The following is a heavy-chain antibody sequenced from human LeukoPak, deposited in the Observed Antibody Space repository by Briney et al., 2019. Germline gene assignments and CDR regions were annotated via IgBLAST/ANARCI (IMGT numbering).Heavy chain of an antibody. D-gene: IGHD2-8*01. J-gene: IGHJ3*02. V-gene: IGHV4-39*01. Sequence: SETLSLTCTVSGGSISSSSYYWGWIRQPPGKGLEWIGSIYYSGSTYYNPSLKSRVTISVDTSRNQFSLKLGSVTAADTAVYYCARHLRGCTNGVCYFNAFDIWGQGTMVTVSS. CDR3: ARHLRGCTNGVCYFNAFDI. CDR1: GGSISSSSYY. CDR2: IYYSGST.